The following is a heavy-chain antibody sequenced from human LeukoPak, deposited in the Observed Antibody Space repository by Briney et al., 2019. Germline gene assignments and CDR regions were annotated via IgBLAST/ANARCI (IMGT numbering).Heavy chain of an antibody. CDR2: ISYDGSNK. J-gene: IGHJ5*02. CDR1: GFTFS. V-gene: IGHV3-30*01. CDR3: ARDLTPYCTNGVCFPFDP. Sequence: GGSLRLSCASGFTFSHWVRQAPGKGLEWVAVISYDGSNKYYADSVKGRFTISRDNSKNTLYLQMNSLRAEDTAVYYCARDLTPYCTNGVCFPFDPWGQGTLVTVSS. D-gene: IGHD2-8*01.